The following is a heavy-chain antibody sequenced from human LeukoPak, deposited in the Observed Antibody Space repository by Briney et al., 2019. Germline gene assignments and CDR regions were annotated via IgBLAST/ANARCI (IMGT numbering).Heavy chain of an antibody. CDR1: GFTVSSSY. J-gene: IGHJ4*02. Sequence: PGGSLRLSCAASGFTVSSSYMNWVRQAPGKGLGWVACIGHEGTIKYYAESVKGRFTVSRDNSNNMLYLQLNSLTTEDTAVYYCATELNPDLAFEYWGQGTLVTVSS. V-gene: IGHV3-30*02. CDR3: ATELNPDLAFEY. D-gene: IGHD3/OR15-3a*01. CDR2: IGHEGTIK.